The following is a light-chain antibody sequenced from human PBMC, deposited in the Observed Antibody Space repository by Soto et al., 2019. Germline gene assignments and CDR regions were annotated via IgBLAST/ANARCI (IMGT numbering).Light chain of an antibody. CDR2: GAS. V-gene: IGKV3-20*01. J-gene: IGKJ5*01. CDR3: QQYGGSPIT. Sequence: EIVFTHSPYTLSLSPGGRATLSCRASHIVTTRLAWYQQKPGQPPRLLISGASVRASGVPVRISGSGSGTDFTLTISRLEPEDFALYYCQQYGGSPITFGLGTRLEIK. CDR1: HIVTTR.